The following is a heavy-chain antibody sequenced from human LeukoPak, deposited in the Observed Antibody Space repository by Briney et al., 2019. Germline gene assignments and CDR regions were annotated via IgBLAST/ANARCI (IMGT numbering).Heavy chain of an antibody. CDR1: GFTFSSYA. D-gene: IGHD6-13*01. J-gene: IGHJ4*02. CDR2: SGSGGST. Sequence: GGSLRLSCAASGFTFSSYAMSWVRQAPGKGLEWVSASGSGGSTYYADSVKGRFTISRDNSKNTLYLQMNSLRAEDTAVYYCAKSAGSIAAAGTPFDYWGQGTLVTVSS. CDR3: AKSAGSIAAAGTPFDY. V-gene: IGHV3-23*01.